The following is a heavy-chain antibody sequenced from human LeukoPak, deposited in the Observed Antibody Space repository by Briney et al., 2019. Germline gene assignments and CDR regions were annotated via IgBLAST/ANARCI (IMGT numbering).Heavy chain of an antibody. D-gene: IGHD7-27*01. CDR1: GFTFSDHY. V-gene: IGHV3-23*01. J-gene: IGHJ4*02. CDR3: AIDPNWGTHS. CDR2: IGSSGGGI. Sequence: GGSLRLSCVASGFTFSDHYMDWVRQAPGKGLEWVSIIGSSGGGIHYADSVKGRFTISRDNSKNALYLQMNSLRVEDTAVYYCAIDPNWGTHSWGQGVLVTVSS.